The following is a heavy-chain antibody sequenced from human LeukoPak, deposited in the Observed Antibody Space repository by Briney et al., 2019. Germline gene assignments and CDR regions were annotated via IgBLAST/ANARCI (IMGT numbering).Heavy chain of an antibody. J-gene: IGHJ4*02. CDR2: IYYSGST. V-gene: IGHV4-39*01. CDR3: ATSDRDYYDSSGYYY. CDR1: GGSISSSSYY. D-gene: IGHD3-22*01. Sequence: SETLSLTCTVSGGSISSSSYYWDWIRQPPGKGLEWIGSIYYSGSTYYNPSLKSRVTISVDTSKNQFSLKLSSVTAADTAVYYCATSDRDYYDSSGYYYWGQGTLVTVSS.